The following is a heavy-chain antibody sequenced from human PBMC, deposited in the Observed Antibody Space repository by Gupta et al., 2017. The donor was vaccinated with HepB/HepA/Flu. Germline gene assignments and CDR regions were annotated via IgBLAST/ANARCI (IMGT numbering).Heavy chain of an antibody. Sequence: QVQLVQSRAEVTQPGASVKVSCKASGYTFSNYYMHWVRQAPGQGLELMGWINSNSGGTNSAQKCQGRVTMTRDTSMSTAYMELSRLTSDDTAVDYCARGILTTISGYWGQGTLVTVSS. CDR3: ARGILTTISGY. CDR1: GYTFSNYY. CDR2: INSNSGGT. V-gene: IGHV1-2*02. D-gene: IGHD2/OR15-2a*01. J-gene: IGHJ4*02.